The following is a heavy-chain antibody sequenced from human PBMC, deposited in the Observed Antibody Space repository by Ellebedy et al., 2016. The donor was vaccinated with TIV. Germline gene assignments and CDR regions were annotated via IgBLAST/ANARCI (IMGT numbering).Heavy chain of an antibody. V-gene: IGHV4-59*01. CDR1: GGSISSYY. D-gene: IGHD2-2*01. CDR2: IYYSEST. Sequence: SETLSLTXTVSGGSISSYYWSWIRQPPGKGLEWIGFIYYSESTNYNPSLKSRVTISVDTSKNQFSLKLSSVTAADTAVYYCAHSFVSSTSWAGGMDVWGQGTTVTVSS. J-gene: IGHJ6*02. CDR3: AHSFVSSTSWAGGMDV.